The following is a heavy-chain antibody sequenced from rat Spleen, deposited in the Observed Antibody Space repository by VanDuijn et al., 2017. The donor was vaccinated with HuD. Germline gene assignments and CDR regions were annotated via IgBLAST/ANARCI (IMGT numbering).Heavy chain of an antibody. V-gene: IGHV5-27*01. D-gene: IGHD1-6*01. CDR1: GFTFSNYG. J-gene: IGHJ2*01. CDR2: ITNSGGSNT. CDR3: TTWDYYDNRFDY. Sequence: VQLVESDGGLVQPGRSLKLSCAAAGFTFSNYGMAWVRQAPTKGLEWVASITNSGGSNTFYRDSVKGRFTISRDNDKSTLHLQMDSLRSEDTATYYCTTWDYYDNRFDYWGQGVMVTVSS.